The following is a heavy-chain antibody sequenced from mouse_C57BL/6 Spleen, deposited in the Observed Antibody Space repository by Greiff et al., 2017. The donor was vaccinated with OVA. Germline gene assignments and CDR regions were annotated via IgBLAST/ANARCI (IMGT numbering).Heavy chain of an antibody. V-gene: IGHV1-80*01. CDR1: GYAFSSYW. D-gene: IGHD1-1*02. CDR3: ARGAGGVAGSYWYFDV. Sequence: QVQLQQSGAELVKPGASVKISCKASGYAFSSYWMNWVKQRPGKGLEWIGQIYPGDGDTNYNGKFKGKATLTADKSSSTAYMQLSSLTSEDSAVYFCARGAGGVAGSYWYFDVWGTGTTVTVSS. J-gene: IGHJ1*03. CDR2: IYPGDGDT.